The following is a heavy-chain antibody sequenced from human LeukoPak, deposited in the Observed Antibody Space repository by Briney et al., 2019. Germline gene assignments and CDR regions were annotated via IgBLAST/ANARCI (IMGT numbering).Heavy chain of an antibody. CDR3: ARDSRGWTHDY. J-gene: IGHJ4*02. V-gene: IGHV3-74*01. CDR2: INGDGSIT. CDR1: GLTFSTYW. Sequence: PGGSLRLSCAASGLTFSTYWMHWVPQAPGKGLVWVSRINGDGSITNYADSVRGRFTISRDNAKNTLYLQMNSLRAEDTAVYYCARDSRGWTHDYWGQGTLVTVSS. D-gene: IGHD3-10*01.